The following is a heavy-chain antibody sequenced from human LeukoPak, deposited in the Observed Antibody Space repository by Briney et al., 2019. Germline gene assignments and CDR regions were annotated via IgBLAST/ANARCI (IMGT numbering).Heavy chain of an antibody. J-gene: IGHJ4*02. Sequence: SVKVSCKASGFTFTSSAMQWVRQARGQRLEWIGWIIVGSGNTNYAQKFQERVTITRDMSTSTAYMELSSLRSEDTAVYYCAADRYYYDSSGYPCFDYWGQGTLVTVSS. D-gene: IGHD3-22*01. CDR1: GFTFTSSA. V-gene: IGHV1-58*02. CDR2: IIVGSGNT. CDR3: AADRYYYDSSGYPCFDY.